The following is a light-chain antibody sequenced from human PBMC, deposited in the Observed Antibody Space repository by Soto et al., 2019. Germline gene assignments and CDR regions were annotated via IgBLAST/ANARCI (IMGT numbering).Light chain of an antibody. CDR3: SSFTYSNTWV. Sequence: QSVLTQPASVSGSPGQSIAISCTGTSSDVGGYNYVSWYQHHPGKAPKLIIHDVTSRPSGVSNRFSGSKSDNTASLTISGLQAEDEADYYCSSFTYSNTWVFGGGTKLTVL. J-gene: IGLJ3*02. CDR2: DVT. V-gene: IGLV2-14*03. CDR1: SSDVGGYNY.